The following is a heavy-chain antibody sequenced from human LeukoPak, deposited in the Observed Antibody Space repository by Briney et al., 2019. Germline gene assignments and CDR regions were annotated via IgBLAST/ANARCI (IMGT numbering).Heavy chain of an antibody. CDR1: GFTFSSYS. CDR3: ARYWGKDYYGSGSYYPDAFDI. CDR2: IIPSGHTT. Sequence: GGSLRLSCAASGFTFSSYSMNWVRQAPGKGLEWVSGIIPSGHTTYYADSVRGRFTISRDNSRNTLYLQMNSLRAEDTAVYYCARYWGKDYYGSGSYYPDAFDIWGKGTMVTVSS. D-gene: IGHD3-10*01. V-gene: IGHV3-48*01. J-gene: IGHJ3*02.